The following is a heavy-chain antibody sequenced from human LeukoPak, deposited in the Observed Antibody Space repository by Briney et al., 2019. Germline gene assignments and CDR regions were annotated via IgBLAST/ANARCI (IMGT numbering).Heavy chain of an antibody. CDR2: IYYSGST. CDR3: ARDRPLYDSSGYYCCAFDI. D-gene: IGHD3-22*01. Sequence: SSETLSLTCTVSGGSISSGDYYWRWLRQPPGKGLEWIGYIYYSGSTYYNPSLKSRVTISVDTSKNQFSLKLSSVTAADTAVYYCARDRPLYDSSGYYCCAFDIWGQGTMVTVSS. J-gene: IGHJ3*02. CDR1: GGSISSGDYY. V-gene: IGHV4-30-4*01.